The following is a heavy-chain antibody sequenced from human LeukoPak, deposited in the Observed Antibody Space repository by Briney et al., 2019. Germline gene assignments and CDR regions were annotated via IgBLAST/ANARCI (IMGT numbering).Heavy chain of an antibody. D-gene: IGHD3-22*01. J-gene: IGHJ4*02. CDR3: ARVIPPNYYDSSGYLSH. Sequence: PSETLSLTCAVYGGSFSGYYWSWIRQPPGKGLEWIGEINHSGSTNYNPSLKSRVTISVDTSKNQFSLKLSSVTAADTAVYYCARVIPPNYYDSSGYLSHWGQGTLVTVSS. CDR2: INHSGST. CDR1: GGSFSGYY. V-gene: IGHV4-34*01.